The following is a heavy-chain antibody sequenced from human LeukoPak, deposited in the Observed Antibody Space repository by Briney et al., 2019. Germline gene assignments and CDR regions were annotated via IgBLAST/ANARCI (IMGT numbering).Heavy chain of an antibody. CDR3: ARNSGGRRYYFTD. CDR1: GFIFSNSG. V-gene: IGHV3-33*01. Sequence: PGGSLRLSCAASGFIFSNSGMHWVRQAPGKGLEWMTVIYTDGSTKYYADSVKGRFTISRDNSQSTLYLQMNSLRADDTAVYYCARNSGGRRYYFTDWGQGTLVTVSS. CDR2: IYTDGSTK. J-gene: IGHJ4*02. D-gene: IGHD3-10*01.